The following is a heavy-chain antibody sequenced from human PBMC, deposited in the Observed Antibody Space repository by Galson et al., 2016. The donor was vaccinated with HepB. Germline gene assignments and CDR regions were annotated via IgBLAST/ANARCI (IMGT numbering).Heavy chain of an antibody. CDR3: ASQTAEGSFDY. CDR2: IFPTSSGT. CDR1: GYRFNTYW. Sequence: QSGAEVKKPGESLKISCQGSGYRFNTYWIAWVRQMPGKGLEWMGMIFPTSSGTKYSPSLQGQVTISADKSLSIAYLQWSSLRASDTAMYYCASQTAEGSFDYWGQGTLVTVSS. D-gene: IGHD2-21*02. V-gene: IGHV5-51*01. J-gene: IGHJ4*02.